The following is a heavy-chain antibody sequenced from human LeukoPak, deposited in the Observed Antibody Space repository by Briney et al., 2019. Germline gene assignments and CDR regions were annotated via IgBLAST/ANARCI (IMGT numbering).Heavy chain of an antibody. CDR2: IYTSGST. J-gene: IGHJ5*02. Sequence: SETLSLTCTVSGGSISSYYWSWIRQPAGKGLEWIGRIYTSGSTNYNPSLKSRVTMSVDTSKNQFSLKLSSVTAADTAVYYCARDPSIAVADWLDPWGQGTLVTVSS. CDR3: ARDPSIAVADWLDP. CDR1: GGSISSYY. D-gene: IGHD6-19*01. V-gene: IGHV4-4*07.